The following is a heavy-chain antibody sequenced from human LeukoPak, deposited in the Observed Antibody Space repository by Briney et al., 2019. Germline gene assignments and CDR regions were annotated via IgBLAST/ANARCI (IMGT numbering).Heavy chain of an antibody. CDR2: IYYSGST. D-gene: IGHD5-18*01. CDR3: ARARGYSYGYPDY. V-gene: IGHV4-39*07. Sequence: SETLSLTCTVSGGSISSSSYYWGWIRQPPGKGLEWIGTIYYSGSTYYNPSLKSRVTISVDTSKDQFSLNLSSVTAADTAVYYCARARGYSYGYPDYWGQGTLVTVSS. J-gene: IGHJ4*02. CDR1: GGSISSSSYY.